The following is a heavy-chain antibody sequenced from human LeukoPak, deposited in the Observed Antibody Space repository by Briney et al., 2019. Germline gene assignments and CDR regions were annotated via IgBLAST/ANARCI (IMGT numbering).Heavy chain of an antibody. V-gene: IGHV3-33*01. J-gene: IGHJ4*02. CDR2: IWYDGSNK. CDR3: ARDNYDSSGYYFD. CDR1: GFTFTTYG. Sequence: PGGSLRLSCAASGFTFTTYGMHWVRQAPGKGLEWVAVIWYDGSNKYYADSVKGRFTISRDNAKKSLYLQMNSLRAEDTAVYYCARDNYDSSGYYFDWGQGTLVTVSS. D-gene: IGHD3-22*01.